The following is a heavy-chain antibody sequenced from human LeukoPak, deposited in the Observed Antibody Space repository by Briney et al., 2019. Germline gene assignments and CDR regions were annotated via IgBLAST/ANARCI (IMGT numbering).Heavy chain of an antibody. CDR2: IYSGGST. V-gene: IGHV3-66*01. CDR1: GFTVSSNY. CDR3: ARDHGSGSFQFDP. J-gene: IGHJ5*02. Sequence: GGSLRLSCAASGFTVSSNYMSWVRQAPGKGLEWVSVIYSGGSTYYADSVKGRFTISRDNSKNTLYLQMNSLRAEDTAVYYCARDHGSGSFQFDPWGQGTLVTVSS. D-gene: IGHD3-10*01.